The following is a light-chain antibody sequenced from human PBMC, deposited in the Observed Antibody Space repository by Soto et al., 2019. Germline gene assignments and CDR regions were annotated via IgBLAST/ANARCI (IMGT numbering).Light chain of an antibody. CDR3: QQYDSDSSGT. J-gene: IGKJ1*01. CDR2: DAS. Sequence: DIQMTQSPSSLSASVGDRVTITCRASPTVNPWLAWYQQKPGKAPKVLIFDASSLKTGVPSRVSGSGSGTEVTLTISNRQPDDFSAYYSQQYDSDSSGTFGQGTKVE. CDR1: PTVNPW. V-gene: IGKV1-5*01.